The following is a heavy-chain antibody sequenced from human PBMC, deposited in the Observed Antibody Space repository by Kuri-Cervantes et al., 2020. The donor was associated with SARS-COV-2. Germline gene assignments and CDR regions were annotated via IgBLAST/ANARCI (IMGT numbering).Heavy chain of an antibody. CDR3: ARGIHEGLDV. Sequence: GESLKISCAASGFTFSSYAMSWVRQAPGKGLEWVSAISGSGGSTYYADSVKGRFTISRDGAKNSLYLQMHSLRADDTAVYYCARGIHEGLDVWGPGTTVTVSS. J-gene: IGHJ6*02. CDR1: GFTFSSYA. CDR2: ISGSGGST. V-gene: IGHV3-23*01. D-gene: IGHD5-18*01.